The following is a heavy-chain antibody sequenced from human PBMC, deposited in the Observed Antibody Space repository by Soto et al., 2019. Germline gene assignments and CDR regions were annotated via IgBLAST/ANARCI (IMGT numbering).Heavy chain of an antibody. D-gene: IGHD6-13*01. V-gene: IGHV1-69*01. J-gene: IGHJ4*02. CDR3: AIPNLHSSSWYFDY. Sequence: QVQLVQSGAEVKKPGSSVKVSCKASGDTFSSYAISWVRQAPGQGLEWMGGIIPIFGTANYAQKFQGRVTITADESTSTAYMELSSLRSEDTAVYYCAIPNLHSSSWYFDYWGQGTLVTVSS. CDR2: IIPIFGTA. CDR1: GDTFSSYA.